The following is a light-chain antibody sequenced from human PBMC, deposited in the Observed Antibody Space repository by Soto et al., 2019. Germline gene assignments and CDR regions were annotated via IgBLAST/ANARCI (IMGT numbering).Light chain of an antibody. V-gene: IGLV2-8*01. J-gene: IGLJ1*01. CDR2: EVS. CDR1: SSDVGGYNY. CDR3: SSYAGSNNFGV. Sequence: QPVLTQPPSASGSPGQSVTISCTGTSSDVGGYNYVSWYQQHPGKAPKLMIYEVSKRPSGVPDCFSGSKSGNTASLTVSGLQAEDEADYFCSSYAGSNNFGVFGTGTKLTVL.